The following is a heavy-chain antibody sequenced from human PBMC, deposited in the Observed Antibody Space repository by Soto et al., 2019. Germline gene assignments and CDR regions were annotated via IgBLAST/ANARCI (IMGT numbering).Heavy chain of an antibody. CDR2: LNIAGTI. D-gene: IGHD6-13*01. CDR3: ARDRGEYTSSWFWYFSH. J-gene: IGHJ2*01. CDR1: GASISSYN. V-gene: IGHV4-4*07. Sequence: PSETLSLTCSVSGASISSYNWNWVRQSAGKGPEWVGRLNIAGTINYNPSLKSRITMSMDTSKNQISLHLRSMTAADTAMYYCARDRGEYTSSWFWYFSHWGHGTLVTVSS.